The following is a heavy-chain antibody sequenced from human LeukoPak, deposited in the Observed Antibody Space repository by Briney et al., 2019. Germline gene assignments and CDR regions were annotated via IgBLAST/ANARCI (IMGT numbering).Heavy chain of an antibody. V-gene: IGHV1-2*02. Sequence: ASVKVSCKASGYTFTGYYMHWVRQAPGQGLEWMGWINPNSGGTNYAQKFQGRVTMTRDTSISTAYMELGRLRSDDTAVCYCARGGAAAGIAFYWGQGTLVTVSS. CDR3: ARGGAAAGIAFY. D-gene: IGHD6-13*01. CDR2: INPNSGGT. CDR1: GYTFTGYY. J-gene: IGHJ4*02.